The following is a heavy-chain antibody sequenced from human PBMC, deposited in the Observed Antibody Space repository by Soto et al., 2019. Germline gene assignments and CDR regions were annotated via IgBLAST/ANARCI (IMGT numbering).Heavy chain of an antibody. D-gene: IGHD4-17*01. J-gene: IGHJ4*02. Sequence: QVQLVQSGAEVKKPGASVKVSCKASGYTFTNYDINWVRQATGQGRAWMGWMHPNSGNTGYAQKFQGRVTMTRDASISTAYMELSGLRSEDTAVYYCARESNGDYGDYWGQGTLVTVSS. V-gene: IGHV1-8*01. CDR2: MHPNSGNT. CDR1: GYTFTNYD. CDR3: ARESNGDYGDY.